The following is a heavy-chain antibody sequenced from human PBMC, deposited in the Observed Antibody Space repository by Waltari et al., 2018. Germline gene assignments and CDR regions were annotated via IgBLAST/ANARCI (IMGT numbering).Heavy chain of an antibody. Sequence: QVQLVQSGAEVKKPGSSVKVSCKASGGTFSSYAISWVRQAPGQGLEWMGRIIPIFGTANYAQKFQGRVTITADKSTSTAYMELSSLRSEDTAVYYCARERAYCGGDCYTIDYWGQGTLVTVSS. J-gene: IGHJ4*02. CDR1: GGTFSSYA. D-gene: IGHD2-21*01. V-gene: IGHV1-69*08. CDR3: ARERAYCGGDCYTIDY. CDR2: IIPIFGTA.